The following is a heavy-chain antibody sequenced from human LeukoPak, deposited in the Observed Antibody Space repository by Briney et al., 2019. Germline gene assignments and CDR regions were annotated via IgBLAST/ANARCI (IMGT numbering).Heavy chain of an antibody. CDR1: GYSFTSYA. CDR3: ARVWFGEPAPFDY. D-gene: IGHD3-10*01. Sequence: GASVKVSCKASGYSFTSYAMSWVRQAPGKGLEWVSAISGSGGSTYYADSVKGRFTISRDNSKNTLYLQMNSLRAEDTAVYYCARVWFGEPAPFDYWGQGTLVTVSS. V-gene: IGHV3-23*01. J-gene: IGHJ4*02. CDR2: ISGSGGST.